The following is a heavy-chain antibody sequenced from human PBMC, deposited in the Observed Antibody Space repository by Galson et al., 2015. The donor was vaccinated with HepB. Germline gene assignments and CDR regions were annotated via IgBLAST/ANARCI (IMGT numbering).Heavy chain of an antibody. CDR1: GYTFTSYG. D-gene: IGHD6-19*01. CDR2: ISAYNGNT. J-gene: IGHJ3*02. V-gene: IGHV1-18*01. Sequence: SVKASCKASGYTFTSYGISWVRQAPGQGLEWMGWISAYNGNTNYAQKLQGRVTMTTDTSTSTAYMELRSLRSDDTAVYYCASGIAVARHDAFDIWGQGTMVTVSS. CDR3: ASGIAVARHDAFDI.